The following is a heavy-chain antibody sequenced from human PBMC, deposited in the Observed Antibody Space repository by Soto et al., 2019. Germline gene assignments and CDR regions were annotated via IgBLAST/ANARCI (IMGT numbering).Heavy chain of an antibody. J-gene: IGHJ4*02. Sequence: ASVKGSCKASGYTFTSCGISWVRQAPGQGLEWMGWIIAYNGATKYAQNFQGRVTMTWDTSISTAYMEVRRLRSDDTAVYYCAPHYPDSSGYFDHWGQGTLVTVSS. CDR1: GYTFTSCG. D-gene: IGHD3-22*01. V-gene: IGHV1-18*01. CDR2: IIAYNGAT. CDR3: APHYPDSSGYFDH.